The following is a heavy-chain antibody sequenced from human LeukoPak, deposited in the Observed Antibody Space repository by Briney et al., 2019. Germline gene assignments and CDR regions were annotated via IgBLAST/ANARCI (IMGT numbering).Heavy chain of an antibody. V-gene: IGHV1-69*05. CDR2: IIPIFGTA. CDR1: GGTFSSYA. Sequence: SVKVSCKASGGTFSSYAISWVRQAPGQELEWMGGIIPIFGTANYAQKFQGRVTITTDESTSTAYMELSSLRSEDTAVYYCARGSYYTRTPMDYYYDYMDVWGKGTTVTVSS. D-gene: IGHD1-26*01. J-gene: IGHJ6*03. CDR3: ARGSYYTRTPMDYYYDYMDV.